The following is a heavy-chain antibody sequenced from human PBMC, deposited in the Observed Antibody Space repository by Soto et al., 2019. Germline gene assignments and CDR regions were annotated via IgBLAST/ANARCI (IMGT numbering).Heavy chain of an antibody. CDR1: GGSITRGGYY. V-gene: IGHV4-30-2*01. CDR3: AAGGGLPRYY. CDR2: IYHSGST. Sequence: SSETLSLTCTVSGGSITRGGYYWSWIRQHPGRGLEWIGYIYHSGSTYYNPSLKSRVTISVDRSKNQFSLKLSSVTAADTAVYYCAAGGGLPRYYWGQGTLVTVSS. J-gene: IGHJ4*02. D-gene: IGHD5-12*01.